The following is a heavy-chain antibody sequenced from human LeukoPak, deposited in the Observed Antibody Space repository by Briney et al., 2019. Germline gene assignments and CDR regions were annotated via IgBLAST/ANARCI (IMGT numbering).Heavy chain of an antibody. CDR2: ISSSGSTI. D-gene: IGHD6-13*01. Sequence: GSLRLSCAASGFTFSSYEMNWVRQAPGKGLEWVSYISSSGSTIYYADSVKGRFTISRDNAKNSLYLQMNSLRAEDTAVYYCARDLAAAGNMVEGYYYYMDVWGKGTTVTVSS. CDR3: ARDLAAAGNMVEGYYYYMDV. J-gene: IGHJ6*03. V-gene: IGHV3-48*03. CDR1: GFTFSSYE.